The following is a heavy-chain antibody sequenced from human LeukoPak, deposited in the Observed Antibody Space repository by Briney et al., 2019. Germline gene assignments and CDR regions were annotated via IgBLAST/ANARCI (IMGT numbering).Heavy chain of an antibody. CDR1: GYTFTSYG. V-gene: IGHV1-18*01. Sequence: ASVKVSCKASGYTFTSYGISWVRQAPGQGLEWMGWISAYNGNTNYAQKLQGRVTMTTDTSTSTAYMELRSLRSDDTAVYYCARERYYYYGSGSYFCYGMDVWGQGTTVTVSS. J-gene: IGHJ6*02. D-gene: IGHD3-10*01. CDR2: ISAYNGNT. CDR3: ARERYYYYGSGSYFCYGMDV.